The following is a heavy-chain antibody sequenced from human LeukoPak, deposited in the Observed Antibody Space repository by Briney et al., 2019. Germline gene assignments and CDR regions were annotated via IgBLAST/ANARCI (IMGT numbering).Heavy chain of an antibody. V-gene: IGHV3-21*01. CDR2: ISSSSSYI. CDR1: GFTFSSYS. Sequence: XSLXXXXAASGFTFSSYSMNXXRRAPGKGLXXVSSISSSSSYIYYADSVKGRFTISRDNAKNSLYLQMNSLRAEDTAVYYCARDPYSGSYPSPDYWGQGTLVTVSS. J-gene: IGHJ4*02. CDR3: ARDPYSGSYPSPDY. D-gene: IGHD1-26*01.